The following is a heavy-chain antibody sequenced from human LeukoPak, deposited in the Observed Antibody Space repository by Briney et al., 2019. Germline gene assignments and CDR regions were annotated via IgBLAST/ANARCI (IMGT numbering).Heavy chain of an antibody. V-gene: IGHV1-2*02. CDR3: AREGGGDTAGYYMDV. CDR2: INPNSGGT. J-gene: IGHJ6*03. Sequence: ASVKVSCKASGYTFTGYYIHWVQQAPGQGLEWMGWINPNSGGTNYAQKFQGRVTMTRDTSISTAYMELSRLRSDDTAVYYCAREGGGDTAGYYMDVWGKGTTVTVSS. CDR1: GYTFTGYY. D-gene: IGHD2-21*01.